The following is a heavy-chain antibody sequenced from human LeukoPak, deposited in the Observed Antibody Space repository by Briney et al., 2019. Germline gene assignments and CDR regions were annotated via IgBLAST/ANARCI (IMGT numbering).Heavy chain of an antibody. D-gene: IGHD6-13*01. CDR3: AKDFPFHGYMTISGFDY. CDR1: GFTFSSYG. J-gene: IGHJ4*02. Sequence: PGGSLRLSCAASGFTFSSYGMHWVRQAPGKGLEWVAFIRYDGSNKYYADSVKGRFTISRDNSKNTLYLQMNSLRAEDTAVYYCAKDFPFHGYMTISGFDYWGQGTLVTVSS. V-gene: IGHV3-30*02. CDR2: IRYDGSNK.